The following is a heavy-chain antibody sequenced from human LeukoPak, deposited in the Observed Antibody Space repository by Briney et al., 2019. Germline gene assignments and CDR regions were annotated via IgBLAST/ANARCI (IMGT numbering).Heavy chain of an antibody. D-gene: IGHD3-3*01. V-gene: IGHV1-18*01. CDR2: ISAYNGNT. J-gene: IGHJ4*02. Sequence: ASVKVSCKASGYTFTSYGISWVRQAPGQGLEWMGWISAYNGNTNYAQKLQGRVTMTTDTSTSTAYMGLRSLRSDDTAVYYCARATYYDFWSGYGVLDYWGQGTLVTVSS. CDR1: GYTFTSYG. CDR3: ARATYYDFWSGYGVLDY.